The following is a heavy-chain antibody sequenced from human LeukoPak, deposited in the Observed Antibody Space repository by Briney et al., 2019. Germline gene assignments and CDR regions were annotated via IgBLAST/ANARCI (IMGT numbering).Heavy chain of an antibody. CDR1: GGSISSSSHY. J-gene: IGHJ5*02. Sequence: SETLPLTCTVSGGSISSSSHYWGWIRQPPGKGLEWIGSIYYSGTTAYNPSLKSRVTISVDTSKNQFSLKLSSVTAADTAVYYCVRWQSGSMFHPPWGQGTLVTVSS. CDR2: IYYSGTT. V-gene: IGHV4-39*01. D-gene: IGHD3-10*02. CDR3: VRWQSGSMFHPP.